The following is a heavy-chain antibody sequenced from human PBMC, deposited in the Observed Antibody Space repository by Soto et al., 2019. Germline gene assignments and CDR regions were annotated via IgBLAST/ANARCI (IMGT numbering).Heavy chain of an antibody. D-gene: IGHD2-2*01. Sequence: SVKVSCKASGGTFSSYAISWVRQAPGQGLEWMGGIIPIFGTANYAQKFQGRVTITADKSTSTAYMELSSLRSEDTAVYYCAGYCSSTSCYVNDFDYWGQGTLVTVSS. V-gene: IGHV1-69*06. J-gene: IGHJ4*02. CDR2: IIPIFGTA. CDR1: GGTFSSYA. CDR3: AGYCSSTSCYVNDFDY.